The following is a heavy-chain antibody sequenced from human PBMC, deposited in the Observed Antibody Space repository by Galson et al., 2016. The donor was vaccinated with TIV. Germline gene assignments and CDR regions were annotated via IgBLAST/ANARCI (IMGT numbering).Heavy chain of an antibody. CDR2: IGHDGNWK. CDR3: ARDFRTGKYCDY. V-gene: IGHV3-33*01. Sequence: LRLSCAASGFNFGFYGMHWARQAPGKGLEWVAIIGHDGNWKGYADSVKGRFTVSRDNSKNMLFLEMSSPRVEDTAVYYCARDFRTGKYCDYWGQGTLATVSA. J-gene: IGHJ4*02. CDR1: GFNFGFYG. D-gene: IGHD2-8*02.